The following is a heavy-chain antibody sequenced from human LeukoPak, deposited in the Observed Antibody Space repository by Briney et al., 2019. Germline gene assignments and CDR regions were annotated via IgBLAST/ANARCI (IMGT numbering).Heavy chain of an antibody. CDR3: ARRELIVAEAYYMDV. CDR1: EFTFSSYS. V-gene: IGHV3-21*01. CDR2: ISSSSSYI. D-gene: IGHD2-15*01. Sequence: GGSLRLSCAASEFTFSSYSMNWVRQAPGKGLEWVSSISSSSSYIYYADSVKGRFTISRDNAKNSLYLQMNSLRAEDTAVYYCARRELIVAEAYYMDVWGKGTTVTVSS. J-gene: IGHJ6*03.